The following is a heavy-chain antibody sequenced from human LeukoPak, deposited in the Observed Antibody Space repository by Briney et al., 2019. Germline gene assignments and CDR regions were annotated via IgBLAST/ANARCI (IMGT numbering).Heavy chain of an antibody. CDR1: GFTFSSYA. J-gene: IGHJ2*01. CDR3: ARVRPSGHTGYFDL. V-gene: IGHV3-30-3*01. Sequence: GGSLRLSCAASGFTFSSYAMHWVRQAPGKGLEWVAVISYDGSNKYYADSVKGRFTISRDNSKNTLYLQMNSLRAEDTAVYYCARVRPSGHTGYFDLWGRGTLVTVSS. CDR2: ISYDGSNK. D-gene: IGHD3-10*01.